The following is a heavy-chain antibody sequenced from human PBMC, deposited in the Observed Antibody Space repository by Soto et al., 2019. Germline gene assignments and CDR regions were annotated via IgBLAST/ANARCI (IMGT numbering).Heavy chain of an antibody. J-gene: IGHJ3*02. D-gene: IGHD4-17*01. Sequence: SVKVSCKXSGGTFSSYAISWVRQAPGQGLEWMGGIIPIFGTANYAQKFQGRVTITADKSTSTAYMELSSLRSEDTAVYYCASFDYGGNYGAFDIWGQGTMVTVSS. CDR3: ASFDYGGNYGAFDI. CDR1: GGTFSSYA. V-gene: IGHV1-69*06. CDR2: IIPIFGTA.